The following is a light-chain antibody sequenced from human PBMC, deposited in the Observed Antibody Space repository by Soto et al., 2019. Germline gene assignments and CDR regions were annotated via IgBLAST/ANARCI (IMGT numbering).Light chain of an antibody. CDR2: AAS. CDR1: QRINIY. J-gene: IGKJ5*01. Sequence: SPSAFSASVGHRVTITCRASQRINIYLNWYQQKPGKGPKVLIYAASSLQSGVPSRFSGSGSGAAFTLTISSLQPEDFATYYCQQTYSTPPITFGQGTRLEIK. V-gene: IGKV1-39*01. CDR3: QQTYSTPPIT.